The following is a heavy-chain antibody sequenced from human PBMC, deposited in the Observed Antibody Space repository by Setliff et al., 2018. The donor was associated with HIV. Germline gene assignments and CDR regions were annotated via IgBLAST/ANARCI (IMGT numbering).Heavy chain of an antibody. CDR3: ARDVSWRVRTYIDY. Sequence: GGSLRLSCAASGFTFSSYAMSWVRQAPGKGLEWVSTISSSSRSKYYADSVKGRFTISRDNAKNSLYLQMNSLTAEDTAVYYCARDVSWRVRTYIDYWGQGALVTVSS. D-gene: IGHD3-3*01. J-gene: IGHJ4*02. CDR1: GFTFSSYA. CDR2: ISSSSRSK. V-gene: IGHV3-21*01.